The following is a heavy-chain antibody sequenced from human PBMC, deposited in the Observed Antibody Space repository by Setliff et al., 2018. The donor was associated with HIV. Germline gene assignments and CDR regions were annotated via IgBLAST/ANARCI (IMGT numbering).Heavy chain of an antibody. D-gene: IGHD4-17*01. V-gene: IGHV4-59*01. CDR1: GGSISTYY. CDR3: ARARAGDYGGFDY. Sequence: SETLSLTCSVSGGSISTYYWSWIRQPPGKGLEWIAYVSYSGKTDFNPSLKSRVTISADTSKSQFSLKLSSATTADTAVYYCARARAGDYGGFDYRGQGTLVTVS. J-gene: IGHJ4*02. CDR2: VSYSGKT.